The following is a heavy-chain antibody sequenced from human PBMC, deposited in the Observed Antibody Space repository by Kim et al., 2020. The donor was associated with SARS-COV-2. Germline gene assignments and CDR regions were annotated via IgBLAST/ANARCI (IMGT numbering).Heavy chain of an antibody. CDR2: FDPEDGET. D-gene: IGHD3-10*01. J-gene: IGHJ5*02. CDR3: ATSPGYYYGSGSSLPNWFDP. V-gene: IGHV1-24*01. Sequence: ASVKVSCKVSGYTLTELSMHWVRQAPGKGLEWMGGFDPEDGETIYAQKFQGRVTMTEDTSTDTAYMELSSLRSEDTAVYYCATSPGYYYGSGSSLPNWFDPWGQGTLVTVSS. CDR1: GYTLTELS.